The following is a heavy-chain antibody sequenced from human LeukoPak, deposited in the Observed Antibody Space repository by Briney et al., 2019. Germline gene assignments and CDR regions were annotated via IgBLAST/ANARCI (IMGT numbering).Heavy chain of an antibody. D-gene: IGHD3-22*01. CDR3: ARGGSGCYWESGNWFDP. J-gene: IGHJ5*02. Sequence: ASVKVSCKASGYTFTSYDINWVRQATGQGLEWMGWMNPNSGNTGYAQKFQGRVTMTRNTSISTAYMELSSLRSEDTAVYYCARGGSGCYWESGNWFDPWGQGTLVTVSS. V-gene: IGHV1-8*01. CDR1: GYTFTSYD. CDR2: MNPNSGNT.